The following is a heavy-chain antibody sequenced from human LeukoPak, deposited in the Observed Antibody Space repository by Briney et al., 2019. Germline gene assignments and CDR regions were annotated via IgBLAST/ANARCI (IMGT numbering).Heavy chain of an antibody. CDR2: IYCSRST. CDR1: GGSISSSSYY. V-gene: IGHV4-39*01. Sequence: KPSETLSLTCTVSGGSISSSSYYWGWIRQPPGKGLEWIGSIYCSRSTYYNPSLKSRATISVDTSKNQFSLTLSSVTAADTAVYYCARRPPRHYYGSGSDVGMVWGQGTLVTVSS. CDR3: ARRPPRHYYGSGSDVGMV. J-gene: IGHJ4*02. D-gene: IGHD3-10*01.